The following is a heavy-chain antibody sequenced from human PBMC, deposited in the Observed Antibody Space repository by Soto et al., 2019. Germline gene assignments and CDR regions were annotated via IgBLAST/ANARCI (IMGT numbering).Heavy chain of an antibody. CDR3: ARGIATGQLDP. V-gene: IGHV1-3*01. CDR1: GYTYTRYT. Sequence: ASVKVSCKASGYTYTRYTMNWVRQAPGQRLEWMGWINPDNGNTKSSQKFQDRVIITRDTSASTAYMDLSSLRSEDTAVYYCARGIATGQLDPWGQGTLVTVSS. CDR2: INPDNGNT. J-gene: IGHJ5*02. D-gene: IGHD2-15*01.